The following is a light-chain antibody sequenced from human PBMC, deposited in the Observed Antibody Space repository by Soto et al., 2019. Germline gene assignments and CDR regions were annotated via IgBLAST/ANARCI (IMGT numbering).Light chain of an antibody. CDR1: SGHSSYA. V-gene: IGLV4-69*01. Sequence: QPVLTQSPSASASLGASLKLTCTLSSGHSSYAIAWHQQQPEKGPRYLMKLNSDGSHSKGDGIPDRFSGSSSGAERYLTISSLQSEDEADYYCQTWGTGIHVVFGGGTKVTVL. CDR2: LNSDGSH. J-gene: IGLJ2*01. CDR3: QTWGTGIHVV.